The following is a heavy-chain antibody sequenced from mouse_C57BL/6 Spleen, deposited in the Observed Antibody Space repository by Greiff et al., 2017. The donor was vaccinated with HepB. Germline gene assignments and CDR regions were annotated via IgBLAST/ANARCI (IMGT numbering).Heavy chain of an antibody. CDR1: GFTFSSYA. Sequence: DVMLVESGEGLVKPGGSLKLSCAASGFTFSSYAMSWVRQTPEKRLEWVAYISSGGDYIYYADTVKGRFTISRDNARNTLYLQMSSLKSEDTAMYYCTRRDYGSSSYAMDYWGQGTSVTVSS. J-gene: IGHJ4*01. V-gene: IGHV5-9-1*02. D-gene: IGHD1-1*01. CDR3: TRRDYGSSSYAMDY. CDR2: ISSGGDYI.